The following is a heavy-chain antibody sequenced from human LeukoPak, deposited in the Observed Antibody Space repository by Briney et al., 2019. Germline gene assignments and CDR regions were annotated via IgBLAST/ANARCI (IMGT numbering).Heavy chain of an antibody. J-gene: IGHJ5*02. CDR2: INHSGST. D-gene: IGHD6-13*01. CDR3: ARDIAAAAGWFDP. V-gene: IGHV4-34*01. CDR1: GGSFSTYY. Sequence: SEALSLTCAVYGGSFSTYYWSWIRQPPGKGLEWIGEINHSGSTNYNPSLESRVTISVDTSKNQFSLKLSSVTAADTAVYYCARDIAAAAGWFDPWGQGTLVTVSS.